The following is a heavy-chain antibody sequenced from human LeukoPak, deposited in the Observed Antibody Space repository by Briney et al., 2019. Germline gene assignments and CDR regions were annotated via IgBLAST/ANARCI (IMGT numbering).Heavy chain of an antibody. V-gene: IGHV3-30*04. Sequence: GGSLRLFCAASGFNFSTYAMQWVRQSPGKGLEREAVISYDGDNKYYADSVKGRFTISRDNSKNTLYLQMNNLRVEDSALYYCAKDGGSHWGQGTLVTVSS. J-gene: IGHJ4*02. CDR3: AKDGGSH. D-gene: IGHD3-16*01. CDR1: GFNFSTYA. CDR2: ISYDGDNK.